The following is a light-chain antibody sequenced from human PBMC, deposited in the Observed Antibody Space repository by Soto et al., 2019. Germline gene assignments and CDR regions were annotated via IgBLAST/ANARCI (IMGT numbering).Light chain of an antibody. J-gene: IGKJ5*01. CDR2: DAS. Sequence: EIVLTQSPATLSLSPGERATLSCRASQSVSSYLAWYQQKPGQAPRLLSYDASNRATGIPARFSGSGSGTDFTLTIGSVEPEDFAVYYCQPRSNWPSITFGQGTRLEIK. CDR3: QPRSNWPSIT. V-gene: IGKV3-11*01. CDR1: QSVSSY.